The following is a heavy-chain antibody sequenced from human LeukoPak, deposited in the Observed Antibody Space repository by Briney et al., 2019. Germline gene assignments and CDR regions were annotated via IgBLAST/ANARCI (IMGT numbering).Heavy chain of an antibody. CDR3: AKDGVPAAQTDY. J-gene: IGHJ4*02. CDR1: GGSISSYY. CDR2: IYSSGST. V-gene: IGHV4-4*07. Sequence: SETLSLTCTVSGGSISSYYWNWIRQPAGKGLEWIGRIYSSGSTNYNPSLKSRVTMSVDTSKNQFSLKLSSVTAADTAVYYCAKDGVPAAQTDYWGQGTLVTVSS. D-gene: IGHD2-2*01.